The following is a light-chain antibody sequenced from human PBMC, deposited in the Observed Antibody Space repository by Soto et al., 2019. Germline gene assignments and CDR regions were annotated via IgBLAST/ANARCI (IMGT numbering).Light chain of an antibody. V-gene: IGKV3-20*01. Sequence: EIVLTQSPDTLSLSPGERATLSCRASQSVSRTYLAWYQQKPGQAPRLPIYGASNRATGFPDRFSGSGFGTDFTLTISRLEPEDFAVYYCQQYGTSPPTFGQGTKVDIK. CDR2: GAS. CDR3: QQYGTSPPT. CDR1: QSVSRTY. J-gene: IGKJ1*01.